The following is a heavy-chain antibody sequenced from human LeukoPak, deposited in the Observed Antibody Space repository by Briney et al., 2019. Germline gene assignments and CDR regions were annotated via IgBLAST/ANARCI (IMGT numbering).Heavy chain of an antibody. V-gene: IGHV5-51*01. J-gene: IGHJ4*02. CDR2: IYPGDSDT. D-gene: IGHD3-9*01. Sequence: GESLKISCKGSGYSFTSYWIGWVRQMPGKGLEWTGIIYPGDSDTRYSPSFQGQVTISADKSISTAYLQWSSLKASDTAMYYCARPYDILTGYLYFDYWGQGTLVTVSS. CDR1: GYSFTSYW. CDR3: ARPYDILTGYLYFDY.